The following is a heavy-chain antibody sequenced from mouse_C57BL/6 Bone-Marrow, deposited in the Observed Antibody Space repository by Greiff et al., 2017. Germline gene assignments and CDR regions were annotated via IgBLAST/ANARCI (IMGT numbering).Heavy chain of an antibody. CDR3: ARDGGYAMGY. V-gene: IGHV3-1*01. J-gene: IGHJ4*01. CDR2: ISYSGST. Sequence: EVQVVESGPGMVKPSQSLSLTCTVTGYSITSGYDWHWIRHFPGNKLEWMGYISYSGSTNYNPSLKSRISITHDTSTNHFFLKLNSVTTEDTATYYCARDGGYAMGYWGQGTSVTVSS. CDR1: GYSITSGYD.